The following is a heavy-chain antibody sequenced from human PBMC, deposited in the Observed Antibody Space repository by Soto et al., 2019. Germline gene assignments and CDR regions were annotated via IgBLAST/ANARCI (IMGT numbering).Heavy chain of an antibody. CDR3: ARNEGGWYGIDP. J-gene: IGHJ5*02. D-gene: IGHD6-19*01. CDR2: ISAYNGNT. CDR1: GYTFTSYG. V-gene: IGHV1-18*01. Sequence: QVQLVQSGAEVKKPGASVKVSCKASGYTFTSYGITWMRQAPGQALDWMGWISAYNGNTNYAQNLQGRLTMTTDTSTSTAYGELRSLRSDDTAVYYCARNEGGWYGIDPFSQGTLVTVSS.